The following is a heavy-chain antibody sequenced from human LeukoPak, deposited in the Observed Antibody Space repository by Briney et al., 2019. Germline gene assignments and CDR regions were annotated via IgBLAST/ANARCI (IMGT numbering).Heavy chain of an antibody. CDR2: ISITGST. CDR3: ARGSRFIAAAGTFDY. J-gene: IGHJ4*02. D-gene: IGHD6-13*01. Sequence: PSQTLSLTCTVSGGSISSASYYWSWVRQPAGKGLEWIGRISITGSTNYNPSLKSRVTISVDTSNNQFSLNLNSVTAADTAVYYCARGSRFIAAAGTFDYWGQGTLVTVSS. CDR1: GGSISSASYY. V-gene: IGHV4-61*02.